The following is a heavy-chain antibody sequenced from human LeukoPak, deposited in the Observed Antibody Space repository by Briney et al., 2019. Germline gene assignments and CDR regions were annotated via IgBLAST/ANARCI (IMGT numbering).Heavy chain of an antibody. CDR1: GLTFSSYW. J-gene: IGHJ1*01. CDR2: IKSDGST. CDR3: ARAPSEIGGYYPEYFRH. V-gene: IGHV3-74*01. D-gene: IGHD3-22*01. Sequence: GGSLRLSCAASGLTFSSYWMHWVRQAPGKRLVWVSRIKSDGSTNYADSVKGRFTISRDNAKNTVSLQMNSLRAEDTGVYYCARAPSEIGGYYPEYFRHWGQGTLVTVSS.